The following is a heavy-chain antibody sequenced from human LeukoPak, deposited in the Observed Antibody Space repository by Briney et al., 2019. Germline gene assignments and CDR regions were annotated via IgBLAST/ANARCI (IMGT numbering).Heavy chain of an antibody. CDR1: GFTLSSNY. J-gene: IGHJ6*04. CDR3: ARAGYYYGMDF. CDR2: IYSGGST. Sequence: GGSLRLSCAASGFTLSSNYMSWVRQAPGKGLEWVSVIYSGGSTYYADSVKGRFTISRDNSKNTLYLQMNILRAEDTAVYYCARAGYYYGMDFWGKGTTVTVSS. V-gene: IGHV3-53*01.